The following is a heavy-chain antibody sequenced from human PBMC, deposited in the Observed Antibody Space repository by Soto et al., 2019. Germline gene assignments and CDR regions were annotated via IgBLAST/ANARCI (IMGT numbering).Heavy chain of an antibody. V-gene: IGHV4-4*02. J-gene: IGHJ6*02. CDR2: IYYSGRT. Sequence: QVQLQESGPGLVKPSGTLSLTCADSGGSSNNGNSWSWVRQSPGRGLEWIGEIYYSGRTQYNPSLKSRIRISVDNPKNQISLMLTSVTAADTARYYCAASYCSGGRCSAYAMDIWAQGTTVIVSS. CDR1: GGSSNNGNS. CDR3: AASYCSGGRCSAYAMDI. D-gene: IGHD2-15*01.